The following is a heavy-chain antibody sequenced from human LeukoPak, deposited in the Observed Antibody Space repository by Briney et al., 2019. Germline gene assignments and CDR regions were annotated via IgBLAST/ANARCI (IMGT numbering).Heavy chain of an antibody. CDR3: ARVDCSSTSCYYYYGMDV. V-gene: IGHV1-8*01. CDR1: GYTFTSYD. CDR2: MNPNSGNT. D-gene: IGHD2-2*01. J-gene: IGHJ6*02. Sequence: ASVKVSCKASGYTFTSYDINWVRQATGQGLGWMGWMNPNSGNTGYAQKFQGRVTMTRNTSISTAYMELSSLRSEDTAVYYCARVDCSSTSCYYYYGMDVWGQGTTVTVSS.